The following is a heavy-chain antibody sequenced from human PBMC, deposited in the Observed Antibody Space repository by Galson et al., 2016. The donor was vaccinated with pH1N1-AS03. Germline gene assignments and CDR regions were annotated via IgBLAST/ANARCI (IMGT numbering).Heavy chain of an antibody. CDR3: ARLSGMVPTEYYFAS. J-gene: IGHJ4*02. D-gene: IGHD3-3*01. Sequence: SLRLSCAASGFTVSTSAVHWVRQAPGTGLEWVALMSYDGQNKYYPESVKGRFTLFRDGSENTVYLQMNSLRAEDTAIYYCARLSGMVPTEYYFASWGQGTLVAVSS. CDR1: GFTVSTSA. CDR2: MSYDGQNK. V-gene: IGHV3-30*07.